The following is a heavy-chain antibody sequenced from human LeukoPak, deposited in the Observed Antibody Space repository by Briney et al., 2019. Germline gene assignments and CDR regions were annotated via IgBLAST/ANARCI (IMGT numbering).Heavy chain of an antibody. V-gene: IGHV4-59*01. J-gene: IGHJ5*02. CDR2: IYHSGST. CDR3: ASGGYCSSTSCYPNWFDP. Sequence: SETLSLTCTVSGASISSYYWSWIRQPPGKGVEWIGYIYHSGSTVYRPSLKSRVTISVDTSKNLFSLNLSSVTAADTAVYYCASGGYCSSTSCYPNWFDPWGQGTLVTVSS. CDR1: GASISSYY. D-gene: IGHD2-2*01.